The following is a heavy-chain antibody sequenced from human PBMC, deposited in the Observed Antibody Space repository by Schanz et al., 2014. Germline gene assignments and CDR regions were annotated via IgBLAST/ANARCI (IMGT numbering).Heavy chain of an antibody. Sequence: QVQLVESGGGVVQPGRSLRLSCAASGFIFSSYGLHWVRQAPGKGLEWVALISNDGSIKYYADSVEGRFTISRDNSRNTLYLHMNTLRSEDTAVYYCAKDSTHIDIVLVPTAIDYWGQGTLVTVSS. CDR1: GFIFSSYG. CDR2: ISNDGSIK. J-gene: IGHJ4*02. D-gene: IGHD2-2*01. CDR3: AKDSTHIDIVLVPTAIDY. V-gene: IGHV3-30*19.